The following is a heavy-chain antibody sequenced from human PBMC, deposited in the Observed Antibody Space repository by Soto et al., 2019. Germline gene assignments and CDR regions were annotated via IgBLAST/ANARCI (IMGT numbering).Heavy chain of an antibody. J-gene: IGHJ6*03. CDR3: ARGAAARPYYYYYYMDV. D-gene: IGHD6-6*01. V-gene: IGHV1-2*04. CDR1: GYTFTGYY. Sequence: ASVKVSCKASGYTFTGYYMHWVRQAPGQGLEWMGWINPNSGGTNYAQKFQGWVTMTRDTSISTAYMELSRLRSDDTAVYYCARGAAARPYYYYYYMDVWGKGTTVTVSS. CDR2: INPNSGGT.